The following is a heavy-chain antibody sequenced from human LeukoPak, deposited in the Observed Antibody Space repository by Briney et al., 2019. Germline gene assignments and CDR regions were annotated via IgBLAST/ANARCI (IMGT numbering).Heavy chain of an antibody. CDR2: ISHGNRTT. Sequence: ASVKVSCRASGYIFNNYGFSWVRQAPGHGLEWMGWISHGNRTTNHTQPFQGRLTMTTDSSTETTFMELRNLRSDDTAVYFCARVFRYVNSGRYFNCHFDFWGQGTLVTVSS. J-gene: IGHJ4*02. V-gene: IGHV1-18*04. CDR1: GYIFNNYG. CDR3: ARVFRYVNSGRYFNCHFDF. D-gene: IGHD3-10*01.